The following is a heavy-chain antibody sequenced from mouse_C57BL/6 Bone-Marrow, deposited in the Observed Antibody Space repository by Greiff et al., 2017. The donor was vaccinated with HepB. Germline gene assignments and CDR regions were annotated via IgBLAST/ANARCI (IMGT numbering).Heavy chain of an antibody. CDR3: ARSSYYYGSSYAMDY. V-gene: IGHV1-69*01. D-gene: IGHD1-1*01. Sequence: QFQLQQPGAELVMPGASVKLSCKASGYTFTSYWMHWVKQRPGQGLEWIGEIDPSDSYTNYNQKFKGKSTLTVDKSSSTAYMQLSSLTSEDSAVYYCARSSYYYGSSYAMDYWGQGTSVTVSS. CDR1: GYTFTSYW. CDR2: IDPSDSYT. J-gene: IGHJ4*01.